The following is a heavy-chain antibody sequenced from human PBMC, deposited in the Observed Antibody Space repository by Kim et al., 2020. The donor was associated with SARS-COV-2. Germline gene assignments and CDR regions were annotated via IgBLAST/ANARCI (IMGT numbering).Heavy chain of an antibody. CDR3: TTVSMR. Sequence: GGSLRLSCAVSGIPFSNAWFNWVRQSPGKGLEWVGRIKSETDRGTADLAAPVKGRFAISRDDSKNTLYLLMNNVKTDDSAVYYCTTVSMRWGQGTLVTVSS. CDR1: GIPFSNAW. D-gene: IGHD2-2*01. J-gene: IGHJ4*02. CDR2: IKSETDRGTA. V-gene: IGHV3-15*01.